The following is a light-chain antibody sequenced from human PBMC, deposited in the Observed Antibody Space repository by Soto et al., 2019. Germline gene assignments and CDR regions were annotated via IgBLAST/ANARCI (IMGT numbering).Light chain of an antibody. CDR3: CSHAGRNTYV. CDR1: SSDVGSGNV. CDR2: EGF. V-gene: IGLV2-23*01. Sequence: QSALTQPASVSGSPGQSITISCTGTSSDVGSGNVVSWYQHYPGKAPQLMIYEGFKRPSGVSSRFSGSKSGNTASLTISGLLAEDEAEYYCCSHAGRNTYVFGTGTKLTVL. J-gene: IGLJ1*01.